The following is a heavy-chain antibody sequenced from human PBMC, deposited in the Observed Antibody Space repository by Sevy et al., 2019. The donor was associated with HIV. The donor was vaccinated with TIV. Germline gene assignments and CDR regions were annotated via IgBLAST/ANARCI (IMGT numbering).Heavy chain of an antibody. Sequence: SETLSLTCTVSGGSMSNYYWNWIRQPPGKGLEWLGYMFYSGSTNYNPSLKSRVTISVDTSKKQSSLRLSSVTAADTAVYYCAKSRNNGIDYAFDVWGQGTMVTVSS. CDR1: GGSMSNYY. CDR2: MFYSGST. V-gene: IGHV4-59*13. D-gene: IGHD1-20*01. J-gene: IGHJ3*01. CDR3: AKSRNNGIDYAFDV.